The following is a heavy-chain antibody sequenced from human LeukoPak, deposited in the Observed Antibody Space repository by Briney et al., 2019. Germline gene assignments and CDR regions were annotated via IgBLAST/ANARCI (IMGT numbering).Heavy chain of an antibody. V-gene: IGHV1-46*01. CDR3: ARGRPGYGGSWHVH. Sequence: ASVKVSCKASGYSXTSYSMRWVRQAPGQGLEWVGLINPLGDSTKYAQNFQGRVSVTRDTSTSTVYMELTSLRSEDTAVYYCARGRPGYGGSWHVHWGQGTRVTVSS. J-gene: IGHJ4*02. CDR1: GYSXTSYS. D-gene: IGHD6-13*01. CDR2: INPLGDST.